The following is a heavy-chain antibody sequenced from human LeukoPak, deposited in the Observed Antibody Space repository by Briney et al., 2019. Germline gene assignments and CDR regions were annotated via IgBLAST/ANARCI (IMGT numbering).Heavy chain of an antibody. CDR1: GYTFTSYD. CDR2: INPSGGST. CDR3: AREVVRVGANDAFDI. J-gene: IGHJ3*02. Sequence: ASVKVSCKASGYTFTSYDINWVRQATGQGLEWMGIINPSGGSTSYAQKFQGRVTMTRDTSTSTVYMELSSLRSEDTAVYYCAREVVRVGANDAFDIWGQGTMVTVSS. V-gene: IGHV1-46*01. D-gene: IGHD1-26*01.